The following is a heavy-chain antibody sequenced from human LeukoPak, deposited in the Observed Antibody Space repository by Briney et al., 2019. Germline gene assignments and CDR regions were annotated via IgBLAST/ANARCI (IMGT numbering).Heavy chain of an antibody. J-gene: IGHJ4*02. Sequence: PGGSLRLSCAASGFTFSSYGMHWVRQAPGKGLEWVAVISYDGSNKYYADSVKGRFTISRDNSKNTLYLQMNSLRAEDTAVYYCAKDQGSYYEGGVGDYWGQGTLVTVSS. CDR3: AKDQGSYYEGGVGDY. CDR1: GFTFSSYG. D-gene: IGHD3-22*01. V-gene: IGHV3-30*18. CDR2: ISYDGSNK.